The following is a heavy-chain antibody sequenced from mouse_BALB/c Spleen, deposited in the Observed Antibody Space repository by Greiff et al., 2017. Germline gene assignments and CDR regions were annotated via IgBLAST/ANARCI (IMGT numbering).Heavy chain of an antibody. J-gene: IGHJ2*01. D-gene: IGHD1-1*01. V-gene: IGHV1S81*02. CDR3: ARRGVFITTVVATDYFDY. CDR1: GYTFTSYW. CDR2: INPSNGRT. Sequence: QVQLKQPGAELVKPGASVKLSCKASGYTFTSYWMHWVKQRPGQGLEWIGEINPSNGRTNYNEKFKSKATLTVDKSSSTAYMQLSSLTSEDSAVYYCARRGVFITTVVATDYFDYWGQGTTLTVSS.